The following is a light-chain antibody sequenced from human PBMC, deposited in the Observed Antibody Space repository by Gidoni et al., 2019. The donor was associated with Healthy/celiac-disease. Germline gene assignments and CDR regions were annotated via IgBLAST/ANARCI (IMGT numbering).Light chain of an antibody. CDR3: QQRSNWPPLT. Sequence: EIVLTQSPATLSLSAGERATLSCRASQSISSYLAWYQQKPCQAPRLLIYDASNRATGIPARLSGSGSGTDFTLTISSLEPADFAVYYCQQRSNWPPLTFGQGTRLEIK. CDR1: QSISSY. V-gene: IGKV3-11*01. CDR2: DAS. J-gene: IGKJ5*01.